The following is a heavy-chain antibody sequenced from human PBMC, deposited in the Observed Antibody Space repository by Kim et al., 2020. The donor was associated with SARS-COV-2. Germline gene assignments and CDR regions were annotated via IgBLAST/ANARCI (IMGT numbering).Heavy chain of an antibody. CDR2: ISWNSGSI. D-gene: IGHD3-16*01. J-gene: IGHJ4*02. CDR1: GFTFDDYA. V-gene: IGHV3-9*01. Sequence: GGSLRLSCAASGFTFDDYAMHWVRQAPGKGLEWVSVISWNSGSIGYADSVKGRFTISRDNAKNSLYLQMNSLRAEDTALYYCAKDTTGDGFNYWGQGTLV. CDR3: AKDTTGDGFNY.